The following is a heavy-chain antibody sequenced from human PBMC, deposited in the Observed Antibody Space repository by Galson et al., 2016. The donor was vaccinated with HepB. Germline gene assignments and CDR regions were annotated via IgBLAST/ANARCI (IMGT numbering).Heavy chain of an antibody. CDR2: IYYDGST. CDR1: GGAITNHY. J-gene: IGHJ4*02. V-gene: IGHV4-59*11. Sequence: SETLSLTCTVTGGAITNHYWSWIRQTPGRGLEWIGYIYYDGSTNYNPSLKSRVSISLDRSKNQISLKLRSVTAADTAVYYCVRGRGRLDYWGQGNLVTVSS. D-gene: IGHD6-25*01. CDR3: VRGRGRLDY.